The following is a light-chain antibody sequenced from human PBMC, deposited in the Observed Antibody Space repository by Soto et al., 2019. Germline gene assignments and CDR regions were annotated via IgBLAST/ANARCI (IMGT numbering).Light chain of an antibody. CDR2: KAS. CDR3: QQYNNWPS. V-gene: IGKV1-5*03. Sequence: DIQMTQSPSTLSGSVGDRVTITCRASQTISSWLAWYQQKPGKAPKLLIYKASTLKSGVPSRFSGSGSGTEFTLTISSLQPDDFALYYCQQYNNWPSFGPATKVDMK. CDR1: QTISSW. J-gene: IGKJ3*01.